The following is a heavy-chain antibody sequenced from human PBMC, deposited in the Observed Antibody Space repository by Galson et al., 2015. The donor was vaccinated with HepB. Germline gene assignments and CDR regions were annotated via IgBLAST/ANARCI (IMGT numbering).Heavy chain of an antibody. D-gene: IGHD6-13*01. CDR2: IRSKANSYAT. Sequence: SLRLSCAASGFTFSGSAMHWVRQASGKGLEWVGRIRSKANSYATAYAASVKGRFTISRDDSKNTAYLQMNSLKTEDTAVYYCTTDILAAARGYLDYWGQGTLVTVSS. CDR1: GFTFSGSA. V-gene: IGHV3-73*01. J-gene: IGHJ4*02. CDR3: TTDILAAARGYLDY.